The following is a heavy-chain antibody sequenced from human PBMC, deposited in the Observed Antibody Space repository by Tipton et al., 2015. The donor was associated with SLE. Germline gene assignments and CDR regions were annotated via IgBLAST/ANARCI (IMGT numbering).Heavy chain of an antibody. CDR3: ARIIAGHGDAFDV. CDR2: IHYSGTT. J-gene: IGHJ3*01. CDR1: GGSITNHY. V-gene: IGHV4-59*08. Sequence: TLSLTCTVSGGSITNHYWNWIRQPPGKGLEWIGYIHYSGTTHANPSLKSRVTMSVDMSKNQFSLRLKSVTAADTAVYFCARIIAGHGDAFDVWGQGTMVTVSS.